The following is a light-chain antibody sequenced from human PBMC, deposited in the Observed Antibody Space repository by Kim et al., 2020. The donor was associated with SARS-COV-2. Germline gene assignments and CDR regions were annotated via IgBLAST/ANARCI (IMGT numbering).Light chain of an antibody. J-gene: IGKJ5*01. CDR3: QQYANSPIT. Sequence: ENVLTQSPGTLSLSPGGRGTLSCRASQSVTSNFLAWYQHKPGQAPRLIIYGASSRATGIPDRFSGSGSGTDFTLTISRLETEDFAVYYCQQYANSPITFGQGTRLEIK. V-gene: IGKV3-20*01. CDR2: GAS. CDR1: QSVTSNF.